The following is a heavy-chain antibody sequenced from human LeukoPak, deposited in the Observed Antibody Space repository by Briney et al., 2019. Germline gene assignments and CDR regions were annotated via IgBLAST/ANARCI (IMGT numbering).Heavy chain of an antibody. D-gene: IGHD3-10*01. J-gene: IGHJ4*02. V-gene: IGHV4-31*03. CDR3: ARITFVGFGEPKGHFDY. CDR1: GGSISGGGYY. CDR2: IYYSGST. Sequence: NPSETLSLTCTVSGGSISGGGYYWSWIRQHPGKGLEWIGYIYYSGSTYYNPSLKSRVTISVDTSKNQFSLKLSSVTAADTAVYYCARITFVGFGEPKGHFDYWGQGTLVTVSS.